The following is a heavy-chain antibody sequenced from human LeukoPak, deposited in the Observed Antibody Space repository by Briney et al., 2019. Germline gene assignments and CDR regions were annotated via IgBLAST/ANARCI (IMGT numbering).Heavy chain of an antibody. Sequence: PSETLSLMCSVSGYLIRSGYFWGWIRPPPGKGLEWIASVYHNGSACYNPSLKSRASISVDTSSNQFSLTLTSVSVADTAVYHCARLSSWFVAFWGQGSQVTVSS. V-gene: IGHV4-38-2*02. CDR3: ARLSSWFVAF. CDR2: VYHNGSA. CDR1: GYLIRSGYF. J-gene: IGHJ4*02. D-gene: IGHD6-13*01.